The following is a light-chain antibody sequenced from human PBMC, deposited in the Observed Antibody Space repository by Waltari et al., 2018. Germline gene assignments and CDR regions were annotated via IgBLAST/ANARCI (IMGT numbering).Light chain of an antibody. CDR1: SSDVGGYDS. V-gene: IGLV2-14*01. CDR2: EVS. CDR3: SSYTSSSSWV. J-gene: IGLJ3*02. Sequence: QSALTQPASVSGSPGQSITISCTGTSSDVGGYDSVSWYQQHPGKAPKLMIYEVSNRPSGVSSRFSGSKSANTASRTISGLQAEDEADYYCSSYTSSSSWVFGGGTKLTVL.